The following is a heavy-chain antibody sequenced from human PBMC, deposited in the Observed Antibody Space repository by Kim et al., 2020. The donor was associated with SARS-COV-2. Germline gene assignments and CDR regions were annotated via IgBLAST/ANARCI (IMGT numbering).Heavy chain of an antibody. V-gene: IGHV4-31*03. Sequence: SETLSLTCTVSGGSISSGGYYWSWIRQHPGKGLEGIGYIYYSGSNYYNPSLKSRVTISVDTSKNQFSLKLSSVTAADTAVYYCARDTGSQFDPWGQGTLVTVSS. D-gene: IGHD2-15*01. J-gene: IGHJ5*02. CDR1: GGSISSGGYY. CDR3: ARDTGSQFDP. CDR2: IYYSGSN.